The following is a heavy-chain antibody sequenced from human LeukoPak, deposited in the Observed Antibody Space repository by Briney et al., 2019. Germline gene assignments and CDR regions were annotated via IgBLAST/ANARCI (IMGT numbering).Heavy chain of an antibody. CDR3: ARGSSSWYYFDY. V-gene: IGHV3-33*01. CDR1: GFTFSGYG. D-gene: IGHD6-13*01. CDR2: IWDDGSYQ. Sequence: GGSLRLSCAASGFTFSGYGMHWVRQAPGKGLEWVAIIWDDGSYQYYADSVRGRFTVSRDNSRNTLYLQMNSLRAEDTAVYYCARGSSSWYYFDYWGQGTLVTVSA. J-gene: IGHJ4*02.